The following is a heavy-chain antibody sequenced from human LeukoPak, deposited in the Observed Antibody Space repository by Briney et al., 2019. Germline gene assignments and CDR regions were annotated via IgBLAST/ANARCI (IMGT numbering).Heavy chain of an antibody. Sequence: SETLSLTCAVSGGSVSSTNWWSWVRQPPGKGLEWIGEIYHSGSTNYNPSLKSRVTISVDKSKNQFSLKLSSVTAADTAVYYCAREGKWLQLRYFNYWGQGTLVTVSS. CDR1: GGSVSSTNW. CDR2: IYHSGST. D-gene: IGHD5-24*01. V-gene: IGHV4-4*02. CDR3: AREGKWLQLRYFNY. J-gene: IGHJ4*02.